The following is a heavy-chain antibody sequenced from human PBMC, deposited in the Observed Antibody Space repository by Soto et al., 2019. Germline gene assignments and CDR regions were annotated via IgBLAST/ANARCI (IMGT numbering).Heavy chain of an antibody. CDR1: RGTFRSYA. CDR3: ARTSITIVGVVTTSPPYYYGMDG. V-gene: IGHV1-69*01. CDR2: IIPIFGTA. Sequence: SVQVSLKSSRGTFRSYAIRWLRQPPGQGLEWVGGIIPIFGTANYAQKFQGRVTITADESTSTAYMELSSLRSEDTAVYYCARTSITIVGVVTTSPPYYYGMDGWGQGNTVTVSS. J-gene: IGHJ6*02. D-gene: IGHD3-3*01.